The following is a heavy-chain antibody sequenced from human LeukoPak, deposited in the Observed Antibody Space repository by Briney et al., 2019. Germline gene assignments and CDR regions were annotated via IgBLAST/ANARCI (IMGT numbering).Heavy chain of an antibody. Sequence: AAVKVSCKASGYMFTSYGVSWVRQAPGQGLEWMGWINPNSGGTNYAQKFQGRVTMTRDTSISTAYMELSSVTAADTAVYYCARHGSTDYFDYWGQGTLVTVSS. D-gene: IGHD2-2*03. CDR3: ARHGSTDYFDY. V-gene: IGHV1-2*02. CDR1: GYMFTSYG. CDR2: INPNSGGT. J-gene: IGHJ4*02.